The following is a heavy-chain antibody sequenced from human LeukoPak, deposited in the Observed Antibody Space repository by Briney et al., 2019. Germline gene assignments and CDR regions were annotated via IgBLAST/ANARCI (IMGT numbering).Heavy chain of an antibody. CDR3: ARELIGYYGTKGAFDI. CDR1: GGSISSYY. D-gene: IGHD4-17*01. Sequence: PSETLSLTCTVSGGSISSYYWSWIRQPSGKGLEWIGYIYYSGSTNYNPSLKSRVTISVDTSKNQFSLKVNSVTAADTAVYYCARELIGYYGTKGAFDIWGQGTMVTVSS. CDR2: IYYSGST. V-gene: IGHV4-59*12. J-gene: IGHJ3*02.